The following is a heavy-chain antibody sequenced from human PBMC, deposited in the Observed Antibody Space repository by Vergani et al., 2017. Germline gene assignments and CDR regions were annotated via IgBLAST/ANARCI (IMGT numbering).Heavy chain of an antibody. V-gene: IGHV3-23*01. D-gene: IGHD6-13*01. J-gene: IGHJ4*02. CDR3: AKPRRSSNYYLDY. Sequence: EVHLLESGGGLVQPGGSLRLSCAASGFTFSSYAMSWVRQAPGKGLEWVSAISGSGGSTYYADSVKGRFTISRDNSKNTLYLQMNSLRAEDTAVYYCAKPRRSSNYYLDYWGQGTLVTVSS. CDR1: GFTFSSYA. CDR2: ISGSGGST.